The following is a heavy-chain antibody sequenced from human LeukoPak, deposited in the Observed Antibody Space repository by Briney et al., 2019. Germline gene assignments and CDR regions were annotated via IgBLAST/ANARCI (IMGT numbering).Heavy chain of an antibody. Sequence: ASVKVSCKASGYTFTGYYMHWVRQAPGQGLEWMGWINPNSGGTNYAQKFQGRVTMTRDTSISTAYMELSRLRSDNTAVYYCARAPVVSPSGDYWGQGTLVTVSS. CDR3: ARAPVVSPSGDY. D-gene: IGHD4-23*01. V-gene: IGHV1-2*02. CDR1: GYTFTGYY. J-gene: IGHJ4*02. CDR2: INPNSGGT.